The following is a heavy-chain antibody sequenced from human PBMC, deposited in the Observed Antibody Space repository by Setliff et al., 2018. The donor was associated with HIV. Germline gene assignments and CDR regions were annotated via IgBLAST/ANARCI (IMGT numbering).Heavy chain of an antibody. CDR1: GGSIRTGAYY. J-gene: IGHJ3*02. CDR2: IYYDGRT. V-gene: IGHV4-39*07. D-gene: IGHD1-26*01. CDR3: ARLGYSGSLVDAFDI. Sequence: SETLSLTCTVSGGSIRTGAYYWGWIRQPPGKGLEWIGSIYYDGRTFYKPSLKSRLTISVDTSKNQFSLSLNSVTAADTAVYYCARLGYSGSLVDAFDIWGQGTMVTVSS.